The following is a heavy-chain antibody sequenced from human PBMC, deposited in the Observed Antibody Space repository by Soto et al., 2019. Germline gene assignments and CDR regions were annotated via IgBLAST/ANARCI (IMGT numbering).Heavy chain of an antibody. CDR2: IIPMLGVA. CDR3: TIGSWSCEVFDV. V-gene: IGHV1-69*02. J-gene: IGHJ3*01. D-gene: IGHD6-19*01. CDR1: GGTFSTYS. Sequence: QVQLVQSGAEVKKPGSSVKVSCKPSGGTFSTYSIFWVRQAPGQGLEWMGRIIPMLGVASYAQKFQGRVTITADKSTTTFYMELSSLRSEDTALYYCTIGSWSCEVFDVWGQGTMVTVSS.